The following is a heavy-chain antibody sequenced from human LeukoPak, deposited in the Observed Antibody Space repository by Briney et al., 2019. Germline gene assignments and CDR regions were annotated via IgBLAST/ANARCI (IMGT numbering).Heavy chain of an antibody. CDR1: GFTFSNYW. V-gene: IGHV3-7*01. CDR3: ARLNGEAMIFGY. Sequence: GRSLRLSCAASGFTFSNYWMSWVRQAPGKGLEWVANIKQDGSEKYYVDSVKGRFTISRDNAKNSLYLQMNSLRAEDTAVYYCARLNGEAMIFGYWGPGTLVTVSS. J-gene: IGHJ4*02. CDR2: IKQDGSEK. D-gene: IGHD5-12*01.